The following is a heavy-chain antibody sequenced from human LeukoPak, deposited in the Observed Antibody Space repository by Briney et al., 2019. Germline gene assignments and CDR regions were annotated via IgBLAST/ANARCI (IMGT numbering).Heavy chain of an antibody. J-gene: IGHJ4*02. CDR1: GGSISSYY. V-gene: IGHV4-4*09. D-gene: IGHD3-22*01. CDR2: IYTSGST. Sequence: SETLSLTCTVSGGSISSYYWSWIRQPPGKGLEWIGYIYTSGSTNYNPSLKSRVTISVDTSKNQFSLKLSSVTAADTAVYYCARRFYYYHSSGYPAVYFDYWGQRTLVTVSS. CDR3: ARRFYYYHSSGYPAVYFDY.